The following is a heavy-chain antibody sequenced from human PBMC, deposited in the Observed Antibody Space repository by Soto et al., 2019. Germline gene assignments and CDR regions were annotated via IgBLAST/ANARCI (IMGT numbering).Heavy chain of an antibody. CDR3: AKDSPAPTHHYFFYYMAV. Sequence: QVQLEESGGGVVQPGRSLRLSCAASGFIFSSSAMHWVRQAPGKGLEWVAVISYDGSNKYYAGSVKGRFTISRDNSNNTLYLQVNSLRAEDTAFYYCAKDSPAPTHHYFFYYMAVWGKGTTVTVSS. V-gene: IGHV3-30*18. J-gene: IGHJ6*03. CDR2: ISYDGSNK. CDR1: GFIFSSSA.